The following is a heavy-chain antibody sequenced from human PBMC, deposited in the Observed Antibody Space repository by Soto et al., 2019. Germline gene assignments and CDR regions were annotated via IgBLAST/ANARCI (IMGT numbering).Heavy chain of an antibody. J-gene: IGHJ4*02. CDR3: ARRCSGGSCSRGATDY. Sequence: QVQLVQSGAEVKTPGSSVKVSCKASGGTFSSYAISWVRQAPGQGLEWMGGIIPIFGTANYAQKFQGRVTMTADESTSTDYMELSRLRSEDTAVYYCARRCSGGSCSRGATDYWGQGTLVTVSS. CDR1: GGTFSSYA. D-gene: IGHD2-15*01. CDR2: IIPIFGTA. V-gene: IGHV1-69*01.